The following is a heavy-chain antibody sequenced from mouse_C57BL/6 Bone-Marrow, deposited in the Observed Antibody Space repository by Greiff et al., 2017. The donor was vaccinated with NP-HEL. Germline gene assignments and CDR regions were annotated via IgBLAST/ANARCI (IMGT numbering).Heavy chain of an antibody. CDR1: GFNITDDY. V-gene: IGHV14-4*01. CDR2: IDPENGDT. D-gene: IGHD2-5*01. J-gene: IGHJ3*01. Sequence: VQLQQSGAELVRPGASVKLSCTTSGFNITDDYMHWVKQRPEQGLEWIGWIDPENGDTEYASKFQGKATMTADTSSNTAYLQLSSLTSEDTAVYYCTTDAYYTNYGAYWGQGTLVTVSA. CDR3: TTDAYYTNYGAY.